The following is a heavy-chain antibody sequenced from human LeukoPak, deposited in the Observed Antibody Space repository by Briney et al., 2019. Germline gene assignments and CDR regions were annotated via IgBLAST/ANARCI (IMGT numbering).Heavy chain of an antibody. CDR1: GFTFSSYA. CDR3: AKPFTIIAAAGSRGEDY. CDR2: ISGSGGST. V-gene: IGHV3-23*01. Sequence: HPGGSLRLSCAASGFTFSSYAMSWVRQAPGKGLEGVSAISGSGGSTYYADSVKGRFTISRDNSKNTLYLQMNSLRAEDTAVYYCAKPFTIIAAAGSRGEDYWGQGTLVTVSS. J-gene: IGHJ4*02. D-gene: IGHD6-13*01.